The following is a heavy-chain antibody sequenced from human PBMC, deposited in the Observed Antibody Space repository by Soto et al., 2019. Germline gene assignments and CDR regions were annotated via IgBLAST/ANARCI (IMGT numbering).Heavy chain of an antibody. CDR1: GGSFSGYY. CDR3: ASGRSRGVLRYFDWLPQSNVGAFDI. V-gene: IGHV4-34*01. CDR2: INHSGST. D-gene: IGHD3-9*01. J-gene: IGHJ3*02. Sequence: PSETLSLTCAVYGGSFSGYYWSWIRQPPGKGLEWIGEINHSGSTNYNPSLKSRVTISVDTSKNQFSLKLSSVTAADTAVYYCASGRSRGVLRYFDWLPQSNVGAFDIWGQGTMVTVSS.